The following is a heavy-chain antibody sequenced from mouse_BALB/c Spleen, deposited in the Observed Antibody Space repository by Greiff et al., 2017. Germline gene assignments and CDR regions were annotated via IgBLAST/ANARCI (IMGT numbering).Heavy chain of an antibody. Sequence: VQLQQSGTVLARPGASVKMSCKASGYSFTSYWMHWVKQRPGQGLEWIGAIYPGNSDTSYNQKFKGKAKLTAVTSASTAYMELSSLTNEDSAVYYCTRDRYDGDYYAMDYWGQGTSVTVSS. V-gene: IGHV1-5*01. CDR2: IYPGNSDT. D-gene: IGHD2-14*01. CDR3: TRDRYDGDYYAMDY. J-gene: IGHJ4*01. CDR1: GYSFTSYW.